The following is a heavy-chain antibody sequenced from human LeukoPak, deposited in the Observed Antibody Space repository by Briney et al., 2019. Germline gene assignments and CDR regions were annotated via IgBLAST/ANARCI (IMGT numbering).Heavy chain of an antibody. CDR1: GFTFSNAW. J-gene: IGHJ4*02. CDR2: IKSKTDGGTT. D-gene: IGHD3-3*01. CDR3: TIHDFWSGYRDY. V-gene: IGHV3-15*01. Sequence: PGGSLRLSCAASGFTFSNAWMSWVRQAPGKGLEWVGRIKSKTDGGTTDYAAPVKGRFTISRDDSKNTLYLQMNSLKTEDTAVYYCTIHDFWSGYRDYWGQGTLVTVSS.